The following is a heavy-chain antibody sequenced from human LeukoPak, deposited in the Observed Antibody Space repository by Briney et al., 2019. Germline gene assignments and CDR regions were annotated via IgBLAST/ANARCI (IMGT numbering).Heavy chain of an antibody. CDR3: ARYGSGGEPLSQNYYYYYMDV. V-gene: IGHV4-34*01. Sequence: PSETLSLTCAVYGGSFSGYYWSWIRQPPGKGLEWIGEINHSGSTNYNPSLKSRVTISVDTSKNQFSLKLSSVTAADTAVYYCARYGSGGEPLSQNYYYYYMDVWGKGTTVTVSS. CDR2: INHSGST. J-gene: IGHJ6*03. D-gene: IGHD3-10*01. CDR1: GGSFSGYY.